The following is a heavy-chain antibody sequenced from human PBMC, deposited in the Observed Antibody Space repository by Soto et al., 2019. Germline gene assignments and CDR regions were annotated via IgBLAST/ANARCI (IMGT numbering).Heavy chain of an antibody. D-gene: IGHD4-4*01. Sequence: GGSLRLSCAASGFTFSSYGMHWVRQAPGKGLEWVAVIWYDGSNKYYADSVKGRFTISRDNSKNTLYLQMNSRRAEDTAVYYCARDKGLRVTTSGGSDYWGQGTLVTVSS. CDR3: ARDKGLRVTTSGGSDY. CDR2: IWYDGSNK. V-gene: IGHV3-33*01. CDR1: GFTFSSYG. J-gene: IGHJ4*02.